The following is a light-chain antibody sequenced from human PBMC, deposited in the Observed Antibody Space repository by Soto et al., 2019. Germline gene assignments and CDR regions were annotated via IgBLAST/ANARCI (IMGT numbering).Light chain of an antibody. CDR2: GAS. V-gene: IGKV3-15*01. Sequence: TQSPANLSVSPGEIATLSCRSSQSITRNLAWYQHSPGQAPRLLICGASTRATGIPARFSGSGSGTEFTLTINSLQSEDFAVYSCQQYNNWPMWTFGQGTKVDI. CDR1: QSITRN. J-gene: IGKJ1*01. CDR3: QQYNNWPMWT.